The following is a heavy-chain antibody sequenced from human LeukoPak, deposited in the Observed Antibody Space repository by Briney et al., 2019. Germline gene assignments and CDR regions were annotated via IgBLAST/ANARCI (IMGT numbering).Heavy chain of an antibody. D-gene: IGHD1-14*01. Sequence: GGSLRLSCAASGFTFSSYSMNWVRQAPGKGLEWVSSMGHTGDTYYLDSVKGRFSLSRDVSKSMVSLQMSTLRVDDTAVYFCAKATPYGTTWVGGFDLWGQGTMVTVSS. CDR3: AKATPYGTTWVGGFDL. CDR1: GFTFSSYS. J-gene: IGHJ3*01. V-gene: IGHV3-23*01. CDR2: MGHTGDT.